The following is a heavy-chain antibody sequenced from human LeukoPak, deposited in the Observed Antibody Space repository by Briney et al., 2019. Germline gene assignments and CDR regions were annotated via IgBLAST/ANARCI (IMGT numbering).Heavy chain of an antibody. CDR1: GVSISSYY. J-gene: IGHJ3*02. Sequence: SETLSLTCTVSGVSISSYYWYWIRKPPGKGQERMGYIYYSGSTNYNPSPTSQGTVSVDTSKNKFSLKLSPVTAADTAVYYCVREVAVAGSHAFDIWGQGTMVTVSS. D-gene: IGHD6-19*01. V-gene: IGHV4-59*01. CDR2: IYYSGST. CDR3: VREVAVAGSHAFDI.